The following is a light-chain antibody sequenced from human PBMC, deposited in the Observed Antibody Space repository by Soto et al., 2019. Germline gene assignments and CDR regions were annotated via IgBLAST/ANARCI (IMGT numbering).Light chain of an antibody. Sequence: IVMTQSPATLSLSPGERATLSCRASQSVASNLAWYQQKPGQAPRLLIYTASTRATGIPAKFSGSGSGKEFTLTISSLQSEDFAVYYCQQYNQWPRTFGQGTKVEIK. J-gene: IGKJ1*01. CDR1: QSVASN. CDR2: TAS. CDR3: QQYNQWPRT. V-gene: IGKV3-15*01.